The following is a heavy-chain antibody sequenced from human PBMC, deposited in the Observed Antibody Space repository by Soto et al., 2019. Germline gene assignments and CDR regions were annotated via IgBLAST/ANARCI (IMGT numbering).Heavy chain of an antibody. Sequence: QVQLVESGGGVVQPGRSLRLSCAASGFTFSSYGMHWVRQAPGKGLEWVAVIWYDGSNKYYADSVKGRFTISRDNSKNTLYLQMNSLRAEDTAVYYCARGVYSSGWYQYWGQGTLVNVSS. D-gene: IGHD6-19*01. CDR3: ARGVYSSGWYQY. V-gene: IGHV3-33*01. J-gene: IGHJ4*02. CDR1: GFTFSSYG. CDR2: IWYDGSNK.